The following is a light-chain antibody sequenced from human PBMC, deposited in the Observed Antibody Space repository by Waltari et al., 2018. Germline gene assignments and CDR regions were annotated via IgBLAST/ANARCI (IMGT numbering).Light chain of an antibody. Sequence: QSVLTQPPSVSGTPGQRVTISCSGSSSNIGRNTVNWYQQVPGTAPKLLVYSNSHRPSGGPGRFSGSKSGTSASLAISGLQSEDEAVYYCAAWDDIVRGVFGGGTKVTVL. CDR3: AAWDDIVRGV. CDR1: SSNIGRNT. J-gene: IGLJ3*02. V-gene: IGLV1-44*01. CDR2: SNS.